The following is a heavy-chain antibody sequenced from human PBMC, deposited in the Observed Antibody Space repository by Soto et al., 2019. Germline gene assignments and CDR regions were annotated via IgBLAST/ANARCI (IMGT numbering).Heavy chain of an antibody. CDR1: GFTFSSYA. J-gene: IGHJ4*02. CDR2: ISYDGSNK. CDR3: ARGFPGYGDHRLDY. D-gene: IGHD4-17*01. V-gene: IGHV3-30-3*01. Sequence: QVQLVESGGGVVQPGRSLRLSCAASGFTFSSYAMHWVRQAPGKGLEWVAVISYDGSNKYYADSVKGRFTISRDNSKNTLFLQMNSPRAEDTAVYYCARGFPGYGDHRLDYWGQGTLVTVSS.